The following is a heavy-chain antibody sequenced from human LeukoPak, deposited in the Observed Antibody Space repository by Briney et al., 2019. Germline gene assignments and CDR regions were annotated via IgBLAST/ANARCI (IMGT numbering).Heavy chain of an antibody. CDR1: GFTFSSYW. CDR2: IKQDGSEK. D-gene: IGHD3-16*02. CDR3: ARTLWNDYVWGSYRSYFDY. J-gene: IGHJ4*02. Sequence: GGSLRLSCAASGFTFSSYWMSWVRQAPGKGLEWVANIKQDGSEKYYVDSVKGRFTISRDNAENSLYLQMNSLRAEDTAVYYCARTLWNDYVWGSYRSYFDYWGQGTLVTVSS. V-gene: IGHV3-7*01.